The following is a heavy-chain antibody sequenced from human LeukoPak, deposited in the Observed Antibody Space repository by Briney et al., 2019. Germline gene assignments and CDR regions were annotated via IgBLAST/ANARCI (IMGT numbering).Heavy chain of an antibody. Sequence: GGSLRLSCAASGFTFSNAWMSWARQVPGKGLEWVGRIKRKTDGGTIDYGAAVKGRFTISRDDSKNTLYLQMDSLKSEDTAVYYCTTYDYGDYYFFYGMDVWGQGTTVTVS. CDR3: TTYDYGDYYFFYGMDV. D-gene: IGHD4-17*01. J-gene: IGHJ6*02. CDR2: IKRKTDGGTI. CDR1: GFTFSNAW. V-gene: IGHV3-15*01.